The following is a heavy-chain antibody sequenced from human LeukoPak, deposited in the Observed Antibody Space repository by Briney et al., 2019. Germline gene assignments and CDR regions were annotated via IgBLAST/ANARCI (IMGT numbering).Heavy chain of an antibody. Sequence: ASVKVSCKASGYIFTDYGISWVRQAPGQGLEWMGMIYPRDGSTSYAQKFQGRVTITADESTSTAYMELSSLRSEDTAVYYCARFYGSGSHGTFDYWGQGTLVTVSS. J-gene: IGHJ4*02. CDR2: IYPRDGST. CDR1: GYIFTDYG. CDR3: ARFYGSGSHGTFDY. V-gene: IGHV1-69*11. D-gene: IGHD3-10*01.